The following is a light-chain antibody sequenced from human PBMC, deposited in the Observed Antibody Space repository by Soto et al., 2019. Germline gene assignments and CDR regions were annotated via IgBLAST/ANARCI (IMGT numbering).Light chain of an antibody. CDR2: KDN. J-gene: IGLJ1*01. CDR3: QSSDSSGRYPYV. V-gene: IGLV3-25*02. Sequence: SYELTQPHSVSVSPGQTARITCSGDALPKQYAYWYQQKPGQAPVVVIYKDNGRPSGVPERFSGSSSGTTVTLTISGVQAEDEAYYYCQSSDSSGRYPYVFGTGTKVTVL. CDR1: ALPKQY.